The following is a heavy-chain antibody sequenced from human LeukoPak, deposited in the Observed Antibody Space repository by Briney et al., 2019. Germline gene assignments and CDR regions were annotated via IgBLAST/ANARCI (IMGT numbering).Heavy chain of an antibody. CDR1: GGSISSYY. J-gene: IGHJ6*03. V-gene: IGHV4-59*01. CDR3: ARGREYYYYMDV. Sequence: PSETLSLTCTVSGGSISSYYWSWIRQPPGKGLEWIGYIYYSGSTNYNPSLKSRVTISVDTSKNQFSLKLSSVTAADTAVYHCARGREYYYYMDVWGKGTTVTVSS. CDR2: IYYSGST.